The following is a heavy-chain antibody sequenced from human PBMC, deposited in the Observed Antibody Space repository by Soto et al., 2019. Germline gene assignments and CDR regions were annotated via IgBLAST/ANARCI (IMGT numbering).Heavy chain of an antibody. Sequence: QVQLVQSGTEVKKPGSSVKVSCKASGGSVRNYRINWVRQAPGQGLEWMGSIFPLTDIPDYAQNFQARLTISADKSTSTAYMELSGLTSDDTAMYFCARSTLVVLNYFESWGQGTLVTVFS. CDR2: IFPLTDIP. J-gene: IGHJ4*02. CDR3: ARSTLVVLNYFES. V-gene: IGHV1-69*02. D-gene: IGHD1-1*01. CDR1: GGSVRNYR.